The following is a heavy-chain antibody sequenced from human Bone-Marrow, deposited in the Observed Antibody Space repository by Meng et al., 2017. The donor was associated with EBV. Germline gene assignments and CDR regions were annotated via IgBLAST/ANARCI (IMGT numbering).Heavy chain of an antibody. J-gene: IGHJ4*02. CDR3: LLQVQDDDY. Sequence: QVQRQEFGPGLVKRWGTLSLPCAASGVSISRSNWCSWVRQPPGKGLEWIGEIYHSGSTNYNPSLKSRVTISVDKSKNQFSLKLSSVTAADTAVYYCLLQVQDDDYWGQGTLVTVSS. D-gene: IGHD1-1*01. V-gene: IGHV4-4*02. CDR1: GVSISRSNW. CDR2: IYHSGST.